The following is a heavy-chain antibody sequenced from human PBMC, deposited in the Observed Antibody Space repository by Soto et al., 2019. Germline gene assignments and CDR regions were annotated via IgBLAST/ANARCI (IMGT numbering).Heavy chain of an antibody. Sequence: GGSLRLSCAASGFTFSSYGMHWVRQAPGKGLEWVAVISYDGSNKYYADSVKGRFTISRDNSKNTLYLQMNSRRAEDTAVYYCEKDRGYDFWSGYYYPYYYYGMDVWGQGTTVTVSS. CDR2: ISYDGSNK. D-gene: IGHD3-3*01. CDR3: EKDRGYDFWSGYYYPYYYYGMDV. CDR1: GFTFSSYG. V-gene: IGHV3-30*18. J-gene: IGHJ6*02.